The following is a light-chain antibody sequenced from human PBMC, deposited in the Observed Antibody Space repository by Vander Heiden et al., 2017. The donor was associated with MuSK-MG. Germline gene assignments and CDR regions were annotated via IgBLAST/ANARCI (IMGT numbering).Light chain of an antibody. J-gene: IGLJ3*02. CDR1: SSNIGSNN. CDR2: GNA. V-gene: IGLV1-44*01. CDR3: AAWDDSLNAWV. Sequence: QSVLTQPPSASGTPGQRVPISCSGSSSNIGSNNVNWYQQVPGTAPKLLIYGNALRPSGVPARFSGSKSGTSASLAISGLQSEDEADYFCAAWDDSLNAWVFGGGTKLTGL.